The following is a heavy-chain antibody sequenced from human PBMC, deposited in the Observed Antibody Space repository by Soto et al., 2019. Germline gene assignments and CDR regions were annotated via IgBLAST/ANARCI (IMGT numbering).Heavy chain of an antibody. CDR1: GYSFTSYC. V-gene: IGHV5-10-1*01. D-gene: IGHD1-26*01. Sequence: PGESLKISCEGSGYSFTSYCISWVLQMPWKGLEWMGKIDPGDSSTNYSPSLRGHITISVDRSINTAHLQFSSLKAADTAVYYCARLEKWYYNYYGLDVWGQGTMVTVSS. J-gene: IGHJ6*02. CDR3: ARLEKWYYNYYGLDV. CDR2: IDPGDSST.